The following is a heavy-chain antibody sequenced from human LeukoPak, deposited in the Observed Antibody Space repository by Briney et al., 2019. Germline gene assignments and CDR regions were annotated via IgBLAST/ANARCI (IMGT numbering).Heavy chain of an antibody. J-gene: IGHJ1*01. D-gene: IGHD6-13*01. CDR1: GYSFTSYW. CDR3: ASGYSSSWEETAEYFQH. V-gene: IGHV5-51*01. Sequence: GESLKISCKGSGYSFTSYWIGWVRQMPGKGLEWMGIIYPGDSDTRYSPSFQGQVTISADKSISTAYLQWSSLKASDTAMYYCASGYSSSWEETAEYFQHWGQGTLVTVPS. CDR2: IYPGDSDT.